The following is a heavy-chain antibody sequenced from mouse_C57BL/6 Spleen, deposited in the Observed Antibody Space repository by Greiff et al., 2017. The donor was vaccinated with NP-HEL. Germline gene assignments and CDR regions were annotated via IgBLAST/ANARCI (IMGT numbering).Heavy chain of an antibody. Sequence: QVQLQQPGAELVRPGSSVKLSCKASGYTFTSYWMHWVKQRPIQGLEWIGNIDPSDSETHYNQKFKDKATLTVDKSSSTAYMQLISLTSEDSAVYNCVCSNYTLDYWGKGTTLTVSS. CDR2: IDPSDSET. V-gene: IGHV1-52*01. CDR1: GYTFTSYW. D-gene: IGHD2-5*01. J-gene: IGHJ2*01. CDR3: VCSNYTLDY.